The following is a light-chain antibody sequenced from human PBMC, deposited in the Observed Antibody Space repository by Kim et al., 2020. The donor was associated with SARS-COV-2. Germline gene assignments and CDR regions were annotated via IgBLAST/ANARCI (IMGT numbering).Light chain of an antibody. J-gene: IGLJ2*01. CDR3: QAWDRSTVV. CDR2: QDN. Sequence: SYELTQPPSVTVSPGQTASITCSGDNLRDKFVSWYQQKPGQSPILVIFQDNKRPSGIPERFSGSNSGNTAALTISETQAMDEADYYCQAWDRSTVVLGGGTQLTVL. V-gene: IGLV3-1*01. CDR1: NLRDKF.